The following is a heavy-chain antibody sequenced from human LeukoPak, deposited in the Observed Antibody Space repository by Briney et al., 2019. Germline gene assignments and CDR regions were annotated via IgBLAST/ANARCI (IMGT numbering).Heavy chain of an antibody. D-gene: IGHD1-14*01. CDR3: AKETPNTGWFDP. J-gene: IGHJ5*02. V-gene: IGHV1-3*01. CDR2: INAGNGNT. Sequence: ASVKVSCKASGYTFTSYAMHWVRQAPGQRLEWMGWINAGNGNTKYSQRFQGRVTLTRDTSTSTVYMELSSLRSEDTAIYYCAKETPNTGWFDPWGQGTLVTASS. CDR1: GYTFTSYA.